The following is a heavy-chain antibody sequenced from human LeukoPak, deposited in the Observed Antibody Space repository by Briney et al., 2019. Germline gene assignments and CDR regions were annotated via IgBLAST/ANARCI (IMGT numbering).Heavy chain of an antibody. CDR1: GYTFTNYG. CDR2: ISAYNGNT. V-gene: IGHV1-18*01. D-gene: IGHD2-2*01. J-gene: IGHJ4*02. Sequence: ASVKVSCKASGYTFTNYGISWVRQAPGQGLEWMGRISAYNGNTDYAQKLQGRVTMTTDTSTTTAYMELRSLRSDDTAVYYCARDVGYCSSISCSRGDYWGQGTLVTVSS. CDR3: ARDVGYCSSISCSRGDY.